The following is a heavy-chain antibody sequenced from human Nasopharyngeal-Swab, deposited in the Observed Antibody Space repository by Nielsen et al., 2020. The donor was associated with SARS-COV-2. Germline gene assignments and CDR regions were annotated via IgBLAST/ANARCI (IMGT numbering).Heavy chain of an antibody. J-gene: IGHJ5*02. CDR2: ISGSGGST. CDR1: GFTFSSYA. D-gene: IGHD3-10*01. CDR3: AKDLNYYGSGNRGFDP. V-gene: IGHV3-23*01. Sequence: GGSLRLSCAASGFTFSSYAMSWVRQAPGKGLEGVSAISGSGGSTYYADSVKGRFTISRDNSKNTLYLQMNSLRAEDTAVYYCAKDLNYYGSGNRGFDPWGQGTLVTVSS.